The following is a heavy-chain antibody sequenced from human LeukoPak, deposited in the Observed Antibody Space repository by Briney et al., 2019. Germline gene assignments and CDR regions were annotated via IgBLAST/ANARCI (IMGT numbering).Heavy chain of an antibody. J-gene: IGHJ6*02. D-gene: IGHD4-23*01. CDR3: ARDRVPVVRTYYYYGMDV. CDR2: INHNGNVN. V-gene: IGHV3-7*03. Sequence: GGSLRLSCAASGFTFSSYWMNWARQAPGKGLEWVASINHNGNVNYYVDSVKGRFTISRDNAKNSLYLQMSNLRAEDTAVYYCARDRVPVVRTYYYYGMDVWGQGTTVTVSS. CDR1: GFTFSSYW.